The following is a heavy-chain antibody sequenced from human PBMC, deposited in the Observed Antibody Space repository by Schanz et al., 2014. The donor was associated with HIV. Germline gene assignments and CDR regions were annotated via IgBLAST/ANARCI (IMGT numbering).Heavy chain of an antibody. CDR2: ISPGGDTV. Sequence: EVQLVESGGGLVQPGGTLRLSCATSGFTFRTFSLSWVRQSPGRGLEWLAYISPGGDTVYYAESVKGRFTISRDNSKNTLYLQMHSLRAEDTAVYYCANEERSKEEWGKGTLVTVSS. CDR1: GFTFRTFS. J-gene: IGHJ4*02. CDR3: ANEERSKEE. D-gene: IGHD1-1*01. V-gene: IGHV3-48*01.